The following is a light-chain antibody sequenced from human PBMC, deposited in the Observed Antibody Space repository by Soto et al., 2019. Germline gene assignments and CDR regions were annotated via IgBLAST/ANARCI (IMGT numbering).Light chain of an antibody. V-gene: IGKV3-15*01. Sequence: EIVMTQSPVTLSVSPGERATLSCRASQSVVTNVAWYQQKHGQTPRLLIYSASKRAAGIPDRFSGSGSGTEFTLTISSLQSEDFAVYYCQQYNNWLWTFGQGTKVEIK. CDR1: QSVVTN. CDR2: SAS. CDR3: QQYNNWLWT. J-gene: IGKJ1*01.